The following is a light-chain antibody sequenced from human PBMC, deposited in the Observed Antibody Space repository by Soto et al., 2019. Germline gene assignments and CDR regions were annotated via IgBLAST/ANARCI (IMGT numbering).Light chain of an antibody. CDR1: QTIRGL. CDR2: DTS. CDR3: QQRNNWPIT. V-gene: IGKV3-11*01. Sequence: EIVLTQSPATLSLSPGERATLSCRTSQTIRGLLNWYQQRPGQAPRLLIYDTSNRSTDIPARFSGCSSGTDFILTISSLDPEDFVVYFCQQRNNWPITFGQGTRLDIK. J-gene: IGKJ5*01.